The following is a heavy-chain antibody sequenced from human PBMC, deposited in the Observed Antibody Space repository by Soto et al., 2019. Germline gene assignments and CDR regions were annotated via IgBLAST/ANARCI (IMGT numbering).Heavy chain of an antibody. Sequence: GGSLRLSCAASGFTFSSYGMHWVRQAPGKGLEWVAVISYDGSNKYYADSVKGRFTISRDNSKNTLYLQMNSLRAEDTAVYYCAKDRVDFWSGHPSGMDVWGQGTPVTVSS. D-gene: IGHD3-3*01. V-gene: IGHV3-30*18. CDR1: GFTFSSYG. CDR2: ISYDGSNK. J-gene: IGHJ6*02. CDR3: AKDRVDFWSGHPSGMDV.